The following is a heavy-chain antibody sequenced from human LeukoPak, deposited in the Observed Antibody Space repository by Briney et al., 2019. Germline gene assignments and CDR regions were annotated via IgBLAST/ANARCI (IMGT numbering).Heavy chain of an antibody. Sequence: GGSLRLSCAASGFTVSSNHMSWVRQAPGKGLEWVSYISSSGSTKYYADSVKGRFTISRDNAKNSLYLQMNSLRAEDTAVYYCARDFYYGMDVWGQGTTVTVSS. CDR1: GFTVSSNH. V-gene: IGHV3-11*01. CDR2: ISSSGSTK. CDR3: ARDFYYGMDV. J-gene: IGHJ6*02.